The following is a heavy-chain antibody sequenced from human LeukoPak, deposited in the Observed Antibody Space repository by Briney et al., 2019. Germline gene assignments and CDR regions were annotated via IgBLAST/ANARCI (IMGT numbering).Heavy chain of an antibody. D-gene: IGHD6-6*01. CDR3: ARQYSSSSCPDY. V-gene: IGHV4-4*09. CDR1: GGSISSYY. CDR2: IYTSGST. Sequence: SETLSLTCTVSGGSISSYYWSWIRQPPGKGLEWIGYIYTSGSTNYNPSLKSRVTISVDTSKNQFSLKLSSVTAADTAVYYCARQYSSSSCPDYCGQGTLVAVSS. J-gene: IGHJ4*02.